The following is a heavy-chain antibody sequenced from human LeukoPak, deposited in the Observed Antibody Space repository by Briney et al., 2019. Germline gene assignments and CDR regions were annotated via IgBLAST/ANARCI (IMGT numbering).Heavy chain of an antibody. J-gene: IGHJ4*02. CDR3: ARGPYLGHFDY. Sequence: LGGSLRLSCATSGFTFSTFWMHWVRQAPGKGLVWVSRINHDGSSTNYADSVKGRFTISRDNAKNSLYLQMNSLRAEDTAVYYCARGPYLGHFDYWGQGTLVTVSS. CDR2: INHDGSST. CDR1: GFTFSTFW. D-gene: IGHD7-27*01. V-gene: IGHV3-74*01.